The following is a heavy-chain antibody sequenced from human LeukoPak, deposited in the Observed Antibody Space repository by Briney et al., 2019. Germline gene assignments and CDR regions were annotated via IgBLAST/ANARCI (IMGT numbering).Heavy chain of an antibody. D-gene: IGHD3-22*01. CDR1: GFSISSSSYY. V-gene: IGHV4-39*01. J-gene: IGHJ4*02. CDR2: HYYSGST. Sequence: PSETLSLTCAVSGFSISSSSYYWVCIPQPPGQGLEWIVSHYYSGSTHYKPSLKSRISTFVDKSKNQFSLRLSSVTDSDAAVYYCARNYYDGSGYYFWGQGTQVTVSS. CDR3: ARNYYDGSGYYF.